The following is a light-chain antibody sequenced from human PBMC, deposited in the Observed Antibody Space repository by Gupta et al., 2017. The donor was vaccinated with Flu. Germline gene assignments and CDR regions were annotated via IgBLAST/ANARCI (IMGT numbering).Light chain of an antibody. CDR1: QSVSSSY. Sequence: EIVLTQSPGTLSLSPGERATLSCSASQSVSSSYLAWYQQKPGQAPRLLIYGASSRATGIPDRFSGSGSGTDFTLTISRLEPEDFAVYYCQQYGSSPFTFGHGTXVDIK. CDR3: QQYGSSPFT. V-gene: IGKV3-20*01. J-gene: IGKJ3*01. CDR2: GAS.